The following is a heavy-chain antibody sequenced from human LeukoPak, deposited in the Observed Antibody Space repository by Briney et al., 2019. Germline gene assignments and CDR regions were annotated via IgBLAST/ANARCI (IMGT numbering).Heavy chain of an antibody. CDR2: INPNSGGT. CDR1: GYTFTGYY. Sequence: GASVKVSCKASGYTFTGYYMHWVRQAPGQGLEWMGWINPNSGGTNYAQKFQGRVTMTRDTSISTTYMELSRLRSDDTAVYYCARVAASIAVRPADYWGQGTLVSVSS. CDR3: ARVAASIAVRPADY. D-gene: IGHD6-6*01. J-gene: IGHJ4*02. V-gene: IGHV1-2*02.